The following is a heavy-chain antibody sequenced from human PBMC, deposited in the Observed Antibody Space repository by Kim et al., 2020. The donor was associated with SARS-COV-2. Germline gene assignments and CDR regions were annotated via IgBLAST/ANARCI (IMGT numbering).Heavy chain of an antibody. Sequence: SDAESGKGRLTISRDNAKNTLYLQMNSLRAEDTAVYYCASSYSSSSSFDYWGQGTLVTVSS. CDR3: ASSYSSSSSFDY. D-gene: IGHD6-6*01. V-gene: IGHV3-74*01. J-gene: IGHJ4*02.